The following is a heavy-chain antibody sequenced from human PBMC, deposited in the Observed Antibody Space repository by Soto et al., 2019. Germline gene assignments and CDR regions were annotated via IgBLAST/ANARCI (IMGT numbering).Heavy chain of an antibody. CDR2: IYWDDDK. V-gene: IGHV2-5*02. D-gene: IGHD6-13*01. CDR3: AHNAPYSSSWYYYYYGMDV. Sequence: SGPTLVNPTQTLTLTCTFSGFSLSTSGVSVGWIRQPPGKAQEWLALIYWDDDKRYRPSLKSRLTITKDTSKNQVVLTMTNMDPVDTATYYCAHNAPYSSSWYYYYYGMDVWGQGTTVTVSS. CDR1: GFSLSTSGVS. J-gene: IGHJ6*02.